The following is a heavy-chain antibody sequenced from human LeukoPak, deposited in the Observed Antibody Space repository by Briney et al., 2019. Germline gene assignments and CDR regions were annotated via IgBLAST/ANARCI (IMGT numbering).Heavy chain of an antibody. J-gene: IGHJ3*02. CDR3: ARVGAAPNWNDGRDAFDI. D-gene: IGHD1-1*01. CDR2: ISSSSSTI. V-gene: IGHV3-48*04. Sequence: GGSLRLSCAASGFTFSSYSMNWVRQAPGEGLEWVSYISSSSSTIYYADSVKGRFTISRDNAKNSLYLQMNSLRAEDTAVYYCARVGAAPNWNDGRDAFDIWGQGTMVTVSS. CDR1: GFTFSSYS.